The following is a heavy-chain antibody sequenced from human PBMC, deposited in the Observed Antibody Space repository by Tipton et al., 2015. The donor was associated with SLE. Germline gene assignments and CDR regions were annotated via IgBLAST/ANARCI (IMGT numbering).Heavy chain of an antibody. CDR3: ARGPGY. CDR1: GGSISSGSYY. CDR2: IYTSGST. Sequence: LRLSCTVSGGSISSGSYYWSWIRQPAGKGLEWIGRIYTSGSTNYNPSLKSRVTISVDTSKNQFSLKLSSVTAADTAVYYCARGPGYWGQGTLVTVSS. V-gene: IGHV4-61*02. J-gene: IGHJ4*02.